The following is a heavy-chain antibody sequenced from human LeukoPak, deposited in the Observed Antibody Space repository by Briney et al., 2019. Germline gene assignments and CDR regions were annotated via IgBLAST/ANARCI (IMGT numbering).Heavy chain of an antibody. Sequence: GGSLRLSCAASGFTFSSYSMNWVRQAPGKGLEWVSSISSSSSYIYYADSVKGRFTISRDNAKNSLYLQMNSLRAEDTAVYYCARDGGYSSSLGDYYYYYYMDVWRKGTTVTVSS. CDR1: GFTFSSYS. D-gene: IGHD3-22*01. V-gene: IGHV3-21*01. CDR3: ARDGGYSSSLGDYYYYYYMDV. J-gene: IGHJ6*03. CDR2: ISSSSSYI.